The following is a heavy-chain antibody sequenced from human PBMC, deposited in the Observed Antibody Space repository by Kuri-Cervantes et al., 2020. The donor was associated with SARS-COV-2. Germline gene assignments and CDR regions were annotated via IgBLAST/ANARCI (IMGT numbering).Heavy chain of an antibody. Sequence: ASVKVSCKASGYTFTGYYMHWVRQAPGQGLEWMGIINPGGGGTSYAQRFQGRVPMTRDTSTTTVYMELSSLKSEDTAVYYCVGCGNTSCSRETFDYWGQGTLVTVSS. CDR2: INPGGGGT. CDR3: VGCGNTSCSRETFDY. V-gene: IGHV1-46*01. D-gene: IGHD2-2*01. J-gene: IGHJ4*02. CDR1: GYTFTGYY.